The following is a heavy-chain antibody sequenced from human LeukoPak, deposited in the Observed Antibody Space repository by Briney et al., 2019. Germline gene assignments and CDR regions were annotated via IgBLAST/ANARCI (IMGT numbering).Heavy chain of an antibody. CDR2: IQSKTDGGTT. CDR1: GFTFSNTW. D-gene: IGHD3-10*01. J-gene: IGHJ4*02. CDR3: ATLTVRGVINI. V-gene: IGHV3-15*01. Sequence: GGSLRLSCAASGFTFSNTWMNWVRQAPGKGLEWVGRIQSKTDGGTTEYAAPVKGRFTISRDDSKTTLYLQMNSPKTEDTAVYYCATLTVRGVINIWGQGTLVTVSS.